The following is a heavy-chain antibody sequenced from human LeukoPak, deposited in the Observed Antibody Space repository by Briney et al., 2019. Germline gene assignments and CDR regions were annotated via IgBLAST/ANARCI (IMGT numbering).Heavy chain of an antibody. CDR3: AKFDTSGYFYNWFDP. CDR1: GFTFSSYA. V-gene: IGHV3-23*01. D-gene: IGHD3-22*01. Sequence: GGSLRLSCAASGFTFSSYAMSWVRQAPGKGLEWVSSITESGDTTYYLDSVKGRFTISRDNSKNTLYLQMNSLRAEDTAVYYCAKFDTSGYFYNWFDPWGQGTLVTVSS. J-gene: IGHJ5*02. CDR2: ITESGDTT.